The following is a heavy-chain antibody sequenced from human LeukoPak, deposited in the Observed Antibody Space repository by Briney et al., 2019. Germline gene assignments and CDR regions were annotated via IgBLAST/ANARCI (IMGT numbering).Heavy chain of an antibody. CDR3: AREGFCPIAACILSSDDAFDI. V-gene: IGHV3-21*06. Sequence: GGSLRLSCAASGFTFSRYTMNWVRQAPGKGLEWVSSISSSSSYIYYADSLRGRFAISRDNAKNSMYLQLNSLRAEDAAVYYCAREGFCPIAACILSSDDAFDIWGQGTLVTVSS. CDR2: ISSSSSYI. J-gene: IGHJ3*02. D-gene: IGHD2-8*01. CDR1: GFTFSRYT.